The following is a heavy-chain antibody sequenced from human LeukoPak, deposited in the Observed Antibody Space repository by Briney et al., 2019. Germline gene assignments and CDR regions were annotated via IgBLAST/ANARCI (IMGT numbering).Heavy chain of an antibody. CDR2: IYYSGST. V-gene: IGHV4-59*01. D-gene: IGHD3-16*02. J-gene: IGHJ4*02. CDR3: ARGPDYVWGGYRYYFDC. Sequence: SSETLSLTCTVSGGSISNYYWSWVRQPPGKGLEWIGYIYYSGSTNYNPSLKSRVIISVDTSKNQFSLKLSSVTAADTAVYYCARGPDYVWGGYRYYFDCWGQGTLVTVSS. CDR1: GGSISNYY.